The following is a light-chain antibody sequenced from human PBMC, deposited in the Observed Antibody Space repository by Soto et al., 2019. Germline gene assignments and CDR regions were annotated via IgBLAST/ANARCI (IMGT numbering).Light chain of an antibody. J-gene: IGKJ1*01. CDR2: AAS. CDR1: QGIIDY. Sequence: DIQMTQSPSSMSASVGDRVTITCRASQGIIDYLAWYQQKPGKAPKLLIYAASTLQSGAPSRFSGSGAGTDFTLTISGLQPEDVATYFCQKYNSAPPTFGQGTKVEIK. V-gene: IGKV1-27*01. CDR3: QKYNSAPPT.